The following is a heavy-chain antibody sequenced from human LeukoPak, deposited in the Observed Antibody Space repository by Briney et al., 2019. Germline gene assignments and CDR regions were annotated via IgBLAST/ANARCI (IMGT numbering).Heavy chain of an antibody. Sequence: GGSLRLSCAASGFTFSNYAMTWVRQAPGKGLEWVSVINNSGGSTYYVDSVKGRFTISRNNSKNTLYLQMNSLRAEDAAVYYCATWNWNVYYFNYWGQGTLVTVSS. J-gene: IGHJ4*02. V-gene: IGHV3-23*01. CDR2: INNSGGST. D-gene: IGHD1-1*01. CDR1: GFTFSNYA. CDR3: ATWNWNVYYFNY.